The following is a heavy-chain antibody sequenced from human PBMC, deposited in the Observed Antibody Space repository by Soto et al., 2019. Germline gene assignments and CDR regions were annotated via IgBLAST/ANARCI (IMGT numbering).Heavy chain of an antibody. CDR3: ARLDFWSGYYSDYYYGMDV. V-gene: IGHV4-59*01. CDR2: IYYSGST. CDR1: GGSISSYY. Sequence: SETLSLTCTVSGGSISSYYWSWIRQPPGKGLEWIGYIYYSGSTNYNPSLKSRVTISVDTSKNQFSLKLGSVTAADTAVYYCARLDFWSGYYSDYYYGMDVWGQGTTVTVSS. D-gene: IGHD3-3*01. J-gene: IGHJ6*02.